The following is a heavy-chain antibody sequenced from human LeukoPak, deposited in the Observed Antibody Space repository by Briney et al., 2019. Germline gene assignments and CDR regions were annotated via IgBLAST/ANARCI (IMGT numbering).Heavy chain of an antibody. CDR2: TYYSGST. V-gene: IGHV4-59*01. D-gene: IGHD6-13*01. J-gene: IGHJ5*02. CDR1: GGSISSYY. Sequence: SETLSLTCTVSGGSISSYYWSWIRQPPGKGLEWIGYTYYSGSTNYNPSLKSRVTISVDTSKNQFSLKLSSVTAADTAVYYCARDREPYSSSSDETNWFDPWGQGTLVTVSS. CDR3: ARDREPYSSSSDETNWFDP.